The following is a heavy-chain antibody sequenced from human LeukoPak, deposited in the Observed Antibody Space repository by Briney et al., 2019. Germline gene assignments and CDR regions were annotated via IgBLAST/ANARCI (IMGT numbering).Heavy chain of an antibody. CDR2: ISSSGSTI. CDR3: ASGEQWLVRSTFDY. Sequence: GGSLRLSCAASGFTFSSYEMNWVRQAPGKGLEWVSYISSSGSTIYYADSVKGRFTISRDNAKNSLYLQMNSLRAEDTAVYYCASGEQWLVRSTFDYWGQGTLVTVSS. J-gene: IGHJ4*02. D-gene: IGHD6-19*01. V-gene: IGHV3-48*03. CDR1: GFTFSSYE.